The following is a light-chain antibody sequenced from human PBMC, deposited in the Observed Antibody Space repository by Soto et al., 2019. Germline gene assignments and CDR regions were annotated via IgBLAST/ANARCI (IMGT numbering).Light chain of an antibody. J-gene: IGLJ2*01. V-gene: IGLV1-40*01. CDR1: SSNIGAGYD. CDR3: QSHDSSLRGSV. Sequence: QSVLTQPPSVSGAPGQRVTISCTGSSSNIGAGYDVHWYQQLPGTAPKLLIYANSDRPSGVPDRFSGSKSGTSASLAITGLQDEDEADYYCQSHDSSLRGSVFGGGTKLTVL. CDR2: ANS.